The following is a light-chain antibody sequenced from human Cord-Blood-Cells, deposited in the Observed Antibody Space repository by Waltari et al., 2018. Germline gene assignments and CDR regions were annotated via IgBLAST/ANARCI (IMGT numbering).Light chain of an antibody. Sequence: DIQMTQSPSSMSASVGDRVTITCRASQSISSYVNWYQQKPGKAPKLLIYAASSLQSGVPSRFSGSGSGTDFTLTIISLQPEDFATYYCQQSYSTLYTFGQGTKLEIK. CDR1: QSISSY. CDR3: QQSYSTLYT. J-gene: IGKJ2*01. V-gene: IGKV1-39*01. CDR2: AAS.